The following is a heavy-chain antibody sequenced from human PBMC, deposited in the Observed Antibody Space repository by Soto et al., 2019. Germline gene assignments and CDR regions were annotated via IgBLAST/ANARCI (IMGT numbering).Heavy chain of an antibody. CDR1: GFTFSDYY. D-gene: IGHD6-6*01. CDR2: IRKQSNDYTT. V-gene: IGHV3-72*01. Sequence: EVQLVESGGGLVQPGGSLRLSCSASGFTFSDYYMDWVRQAPGKGLEWVGRIRKQSNDYTTDYAASVKGRFTISRDDSKNSLYLQMNSLKTEDTAVYYCAPLISSSAGDYYSFYMDVWGKGTTVTVSS. CDR3: APLISSSAGDYYSFYMDV. J-gene: IGHJ6*03.